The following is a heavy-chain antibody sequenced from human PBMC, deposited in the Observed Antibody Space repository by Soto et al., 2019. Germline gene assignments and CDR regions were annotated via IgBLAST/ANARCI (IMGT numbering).Heavy chain of an antibody. Sequence: GSLKISCQCSGYTFSNFWIAWVRQLPGKGLEYMGIIYPGDSETRYSPSFHGKVTISADRSIGTAYLQWSSLEASDSAFYFCARSPRSSPYFAYWGQGALVTV. CDR1: GYTFSNFW. V-gene: IGHV5-51*01. CDR2: IYPGDSET. CDR3: ARSPRSSPYFAY. J-gene: IGHJ4*02. D-gene: IGHD6-13*01.